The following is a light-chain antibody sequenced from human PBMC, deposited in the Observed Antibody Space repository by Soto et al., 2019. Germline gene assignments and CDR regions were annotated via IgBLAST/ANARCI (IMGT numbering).Light chain of an antibody. V-gene: IGKV3-11*01. J-gene: IGKJ1*01. Sequence: ELVLTQSPATLSLSPGERDTLSCWASQSVSSYLAWYQQKPGQAARLLIFHASNSATGIPARFSGSGSRTYITLHISSLLPEDLAVYSCSQRSHWPRTFGQGTQGEIK. CDR3: SQRSHWPRT. CDR1: QSVSSY. CDR2: HAS.